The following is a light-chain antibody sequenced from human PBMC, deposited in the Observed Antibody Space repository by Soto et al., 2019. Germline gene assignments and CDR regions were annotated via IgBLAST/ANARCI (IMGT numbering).Light chain of an antibody. V-gene: IGKV3-15*01. CDR3: QQYDGCPPSIT. J-gene: IGKJ5*01. CDR1: QSVGTN. Sequence: EIVLTQSPGTLSVSPGERVTLSCRSSQSVGTNLAWYQQKPGQAPRLLIYGAFTRATDIPARFSASGSGTEFTLTISSLQSEDFVVYYCQQYDGCPPSITFGQGTRLEIK. CDR2: GAF.